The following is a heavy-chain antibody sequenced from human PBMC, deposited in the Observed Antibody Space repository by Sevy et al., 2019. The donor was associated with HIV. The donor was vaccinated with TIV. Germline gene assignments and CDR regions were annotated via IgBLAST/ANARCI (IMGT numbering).Heavy chain of an antibody. V-gene: IGHV4-39*01. Sequence: SETLSLTCTVSGASIRDRSHYWAWIRQPPGKGLEWIGNIYSYGETYYNSSLKSRVTISVYTSKNQFSLILTSVTAADTAIYFCSRSMEQQLDAFDIWGQGTMVTVSS. CDR3: SRSMEQQLDAFDI. D-gene: IGHD6-13*01. J-gene: IGHJ3*02. CDR2: IYSYGET. CDR1: GASIRDRSHY.